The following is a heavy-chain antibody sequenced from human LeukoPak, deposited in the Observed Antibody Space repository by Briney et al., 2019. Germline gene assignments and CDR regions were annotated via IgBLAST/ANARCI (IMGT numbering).Heavy chain of an antibody. D-gene: IGHD2-21*02. V-gene: IGHV4-39*07. J-gene: IGHJ6*02. CDR1: GGSISSSSYY. Sequence: SETLSLTCTVSGGSISSSSYYWSWICQPPGKGLEWIGEINHSGSTNYNPSLKSRVTISVDTSKNQFSLKLSSVTAADTAVYYCARGEVTAIPYYYYYGMDVWGQGTTVTVSS. CDR3: ARGEVTAIPYYYYYGMDV. CDR2: INHSGST.